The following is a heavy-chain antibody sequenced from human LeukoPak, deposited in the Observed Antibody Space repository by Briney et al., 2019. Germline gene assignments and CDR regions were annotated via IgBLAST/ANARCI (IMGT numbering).Heavy chain of an antibody. CDR1: GFTFSNYW. CDR2: ISSGTTV. Sequence: GGSLRLSCAASGFTFSNYWMNWVRQAPGKGLEWVSYISSGTTVYYAGSVKGRFTISRDNAKNSLYLQMNSLRAEDTAVYYCARVVLRYFLHWGQGTLVTVSS. V-gene: IGHV3-69-1*02. CDR3: ARVVLRYFLH. D-gene: IGHD3-9*01. J-gene: IGHJ4*02.